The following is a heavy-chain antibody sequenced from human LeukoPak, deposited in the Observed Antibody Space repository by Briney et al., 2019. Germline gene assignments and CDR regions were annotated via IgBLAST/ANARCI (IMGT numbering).Heavy chain of an antibody. CDR1: GFTFDDYA. D-gene: IGHD4-11*01. V-gene: IGHV3-43*02. Sequence: GGSLRPSCAASGFTFDDYAMHWVRQAPGKGLEWVSFISGDGGYTYYADSVKGRFTISRDNSKNSLYLQMYSLRPEDTALYYCAKVRYSSGPFDYWGQGTLVTVSS. CDR2: ISGDGGYT. J-gene: IGHJ4*02. CDR3: AKVRYSSGPFDY.